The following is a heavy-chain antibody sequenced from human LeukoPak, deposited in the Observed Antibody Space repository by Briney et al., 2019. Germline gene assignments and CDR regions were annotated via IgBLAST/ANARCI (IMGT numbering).Heavy chain of an antibody. CDR3: AKGAALHYYYYMDV. V-gene: IGHV3-9*01. D-gene: IGHD2-2*02. Sequence: PGGSLRLSCAASGFTFDDYAMHWARQAPGKGLEWVSGISWNSGSIGYADSVKGRFTISRDNAKNSLYLQMNSLRAEDTALYYCAKGAALHYYYYMDVWGKGTTVTVSS. CDR2: ISWNSGSI. J-gene: IGHJ6*03. CDR1: GFTFDDYA.